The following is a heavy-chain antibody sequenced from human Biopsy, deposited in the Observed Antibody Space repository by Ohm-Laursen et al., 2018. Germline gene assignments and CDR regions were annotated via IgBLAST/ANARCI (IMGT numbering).Heavy chain of an antibody. Sequence: SLRLSCAASGFIFSYYEMNWFRQAPGRGLEWVSYISSSGLTLYYADSVKGRFTISRDGAKNTLYLQMNSLRAEDTAVYYCAREGYCSRTSCYPDYWGQGTLVTVSS. CDR1: GFIFSYYE. CDR3: AREGYCSRTSCYPDY. CDR2: ISSSGLTL. J-gene: IGHJ4*02. D-gene: IGHD2-2*01. V-gene: IGHV3-48*03.